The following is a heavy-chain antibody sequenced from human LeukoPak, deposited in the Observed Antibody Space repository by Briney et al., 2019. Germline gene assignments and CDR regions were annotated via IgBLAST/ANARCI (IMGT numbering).Heavy chain of an antibody. CDR3: ARELDLGSAFDI. J-gene: IGHJ3*02. V-gene: IGHV3-23*01. CDR1: GFTFSSYA. CDR2: ISGSGGNT. Sequence: GGFLRLSCVASGFTFSSYAMNWVRQAPGKGLEWVSLISGSGGNTYYADSVKGRFTIPRDNAKNSLYLQMNSLRAEDTAVYYCARELDLGSAFDIWGQGTMVTVSS. D-gene: IGHD1-26*01.